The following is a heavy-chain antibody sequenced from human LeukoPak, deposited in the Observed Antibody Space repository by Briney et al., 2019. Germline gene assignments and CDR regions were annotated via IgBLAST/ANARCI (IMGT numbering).Heavy chain of an antibody. CDR2: ISSSGSYI. V-gene: IGHV3-21*01. CDR1: GFTFSSYS. D-gene: IGHD3-22*01. J-gene: IGHJ3*02. CDR3: ARDRSGDGAFDI. Sequence: GGSLRLSCAASGFTFSSYSMNWVRQAPGKGLEWVSSISSSGSYIYYADSVKGRFTISRDNAKNSLYLQMNSLRAEDTAMYYCARDRSGDGAFDIWGQGTMVAVSS.